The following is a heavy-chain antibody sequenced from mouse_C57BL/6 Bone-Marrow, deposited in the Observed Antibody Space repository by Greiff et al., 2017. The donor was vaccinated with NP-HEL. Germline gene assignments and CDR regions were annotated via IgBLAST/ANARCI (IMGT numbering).Heavy chain of an antibody. CDR2: INPNYGTT. CDR1: GYSFTDYN. J-gene: IGHJ2*01. CDR3: ASIYYYGSSHDY. V-gene: IGHV1-39*01. D-gene: IGHD1-1*01. Sequence: EVKLVESGPELVKPGASVKISCKASGYSFTDYNMNWVKQSNGKSLEWIGVINPNYGTTSYNQKFKGKATLTVDQSSSTAYMQLNSLTSEDSAVYYCASIYYYGSSHDYWGQGTTLTVSS.